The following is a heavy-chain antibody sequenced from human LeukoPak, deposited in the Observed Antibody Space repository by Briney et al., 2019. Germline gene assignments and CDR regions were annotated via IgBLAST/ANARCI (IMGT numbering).Heavy chain of an antibody. Sequence: SVKVSCKASGGTFSSYAISWVRQAPGQGLEWMGGIIPIFGTANYAQKFQGRVTITADKSTSTAYMELSSLRSEDTAAYYCARRGFSAYFDYWGQGTLVTVSS. CDR1: GGTFSSYA. CDR3: ARRGFSAYFDY. CDR2: IIPIFGTA. D-gene: IGHD6-25*01. V-gene: IGHV1-69*06. J-gene: IGHJ4*02.